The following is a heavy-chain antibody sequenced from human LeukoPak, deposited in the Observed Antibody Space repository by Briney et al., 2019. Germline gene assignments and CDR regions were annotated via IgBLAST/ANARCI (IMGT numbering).Heavy chain of an antibody. CDR3: AKDDRWLQFCC. CDR1: GFTFSSHG. CDR2: IIPSGHTT. Sequence: GRTLRLSCVASGFTFSSHGMNWVRQAPGKGLGWVSGIIPSGHTTYYADSVRGRFTISRDNSRNTVYLQMNSLRAEDTAVYYCAKDDRWLQFCCWGQGTLVTVSA. D-gene: IGHD5-24*01. J-gene: IGHJ4*02. V-gene: IGHV3-23*01.